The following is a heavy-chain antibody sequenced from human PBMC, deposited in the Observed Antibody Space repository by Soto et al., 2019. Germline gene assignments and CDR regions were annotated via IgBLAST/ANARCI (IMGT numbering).Heavy chain of an antibody. J-gene: IGHJ4*02. V-gene: IGHV1-3*01. CDR1: GYTFTSYA. CDR3: AGGGRSRWYPPDY. Sequence: QVQLVQSGAEVKKPGASVKVSCKASGYTFTSYAMHWVRQAPGQRLEWMGWINAGNGNTKYSQKFQGRVTITRDTSARKAYMGLGSLRSEDTAVYYRAGGGRSRWYPPDYWGQGTLVTV. CDR2: INAGNGNT. D-gene: IGHD6-13*01.